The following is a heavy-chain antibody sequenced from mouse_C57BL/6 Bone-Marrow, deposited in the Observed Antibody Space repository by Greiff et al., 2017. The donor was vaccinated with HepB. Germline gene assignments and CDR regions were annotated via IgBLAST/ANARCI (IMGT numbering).Heavy chain of an antibody. J-gene: IGHJ4*01. CDR2: ILPGSGST. V-gene: IGHV1-9*01. Sequence: QVQLQQSGAELMKPGASVKLSCKATGYTFTGYWIEWVKQRPGHGLEWIGEILPGSGSTNYNEKFKGKATFTADTFSNTAYMQLSSLTTEDSAIYYCARRNYYGSSSHYAMDYWGQGTSVTVSS. D-gene: IGHD1-1*01. CDR3: ARRNYYGSSSHYAMDY. CDR1: GYTFTGYW.